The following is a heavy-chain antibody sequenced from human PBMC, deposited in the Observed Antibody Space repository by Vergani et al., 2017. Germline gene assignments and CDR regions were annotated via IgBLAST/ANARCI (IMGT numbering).Heavy chain of an antibody. CDR3: AREKTTVVTPGAFDI. V-gene: IGHV4-4*03. CDR2: IYHSGCT. Sequence: QVQLQESGPGLVKPPGTLSLICAVSGSSISSSNWWRWVRQPPGKGLEWIGEIYHSGCTNYNPSLKSRVTISVDKSKNQFSLKLSSVTAADTAVYYCAREKTTVVTPGAFDIWGQGTMVTVSS. D-gene: IGHD4-23*01. CDR1: GSSISSSNW. J-gene: IGHJ3*02.